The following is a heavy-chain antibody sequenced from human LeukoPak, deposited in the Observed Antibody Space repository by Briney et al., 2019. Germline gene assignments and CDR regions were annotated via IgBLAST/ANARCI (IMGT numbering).Heavy chain of an antibody. CDR3: AKAGVGGQLVKLAYFDY. CDR1: GFTFDDYA. V-gene: IGHV3-43D*04. D-gene: IGHD6-6*01. CDR2: ISWDGGST. Sequence: GGSLRLSCAASGFTFDDYAMHWVRQAPGKGLEWVSLISWDGGSTYYADSVKGRFTISRDNSKNSLYLQMNSLRAEDTALYYCAKAGVGGQLVKLAYFDYWGQGTLVTVSS. J-gene: IGHJ4*02.